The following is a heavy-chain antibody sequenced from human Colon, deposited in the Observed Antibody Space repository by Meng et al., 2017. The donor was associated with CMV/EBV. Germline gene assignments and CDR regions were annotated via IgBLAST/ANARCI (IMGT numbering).Heavy chain of an antibody. CDR2: VNPNNGAT. D-gene: IGHD3/OR15-3a*01. J-gene: IGHJ5*02. Sequence: YTFTGHHIHWVRQAPGQGLEWMGWVNPNNGATNYAQEFLGRVAMTRDTSTATADLELTGLRLDDTAVYYCAKTYYDFWTGYLGCFDAWGQGTLVTVSS. CDR1: YTFTGHH. CDR3: AKTYYDFWTGYLGCFDA. V-gene: IGHV1-2*02.